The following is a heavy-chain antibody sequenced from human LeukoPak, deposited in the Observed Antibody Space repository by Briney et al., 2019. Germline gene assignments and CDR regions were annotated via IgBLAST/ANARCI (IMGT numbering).Heavy chain of an antibody. CDR3: ARDGPVNYDHHYYVMDV. Sequence: SETLSLTCAVSGGSISSYYWSWIRQPPGKGLEWIGAIYYSGSTNYNPSLKSRVTISVDTSKNHFSLRLTSASAEDTAVYYCARDGPVNYDHHYYVMDVWGQGTTVTVSS. CDR1: GGSISSYY. D-gene: IGHD4-11*01. J-gene: IGHJ6*02. V-gene: IGHV4-59*01. CDR2: IYYSGST.